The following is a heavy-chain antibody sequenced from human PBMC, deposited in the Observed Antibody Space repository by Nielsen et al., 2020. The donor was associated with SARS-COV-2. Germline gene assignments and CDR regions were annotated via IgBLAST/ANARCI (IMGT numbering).Heavy chain of an antibody. J-gene: IGHJ6*03. D-gene: IGHD5/OR15-5a*01. CDR1: GFALSDYG. V-gene: IGHV3-48*02. Sequence: GGSLRLSCTASGFALSDYGMDWVRQVPGRGLEWLAHIRMSDGAKQYAESVRGRFTISRDHDKNSLYLQMNSLRDEDTAVYFCAKELEVCCHYMDVWGKGTTVTVSS. CDR2: IRMSDGAK. CDR3: AKELEVCCHYMDV.